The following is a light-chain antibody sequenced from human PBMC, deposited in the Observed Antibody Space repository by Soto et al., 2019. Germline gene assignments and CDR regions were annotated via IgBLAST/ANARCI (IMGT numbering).Light chain of an antibody. CDR3: LQDYSYPRT. CDR1: QGIRND. J-gene: IGKJ1*01. V-gene: IGKV1-6*02. Sequence: AILMTQSPSSLSASVGDRVTITCRASQGIRNDLVWYQQKPGKAPKLLIYAAFTLQTGVPSRFSGSGSGTDFTLTISSLQPEDFATYYCLQDYSYPRTFGQGTKVEIK. CDR2: AAF.